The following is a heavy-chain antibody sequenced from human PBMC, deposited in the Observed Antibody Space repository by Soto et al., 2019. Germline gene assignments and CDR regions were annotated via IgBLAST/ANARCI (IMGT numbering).Heavy chain of an antibody. CDR3: APYSGSYENWFDP. CDR2: IIPIFGTA. V-gene: IGHV1-69*01. J-gene: IGHJ5*02. Sequence: QVQLVQSGAEVKQPGYSVKVSCKAYGGTFSSYAISWVRQAPGQGREWMGGIIPIFGTANYAQKFQGRVTITADESTSTAYMELSSLRSEDTAVYYCAPYSGSYENWFDPWGQGTLVTVSS. D-gene: IGHD1-26*01. CDR1: GGTFSSYA.